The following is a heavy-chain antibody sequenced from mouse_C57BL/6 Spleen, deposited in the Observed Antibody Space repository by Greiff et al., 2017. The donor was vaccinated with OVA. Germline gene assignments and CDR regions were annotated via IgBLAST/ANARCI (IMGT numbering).Heavy chain of an antibody. V-gene: IGHV8-12*01. CDR2: IYCDDDK. CDR1: GFSLSTSGMG. CDR3: ARTPRTGTEFAD. D-gene: IGHD4-1*01. Sequence: QVTLKVSGPGLLQSSPTLSLTCSFSGFSLSTSGMGVSWIRQPSGKGLVWLAHIYCDDDKRYNPSLKSRPTTSKDTSSNQVFLKITSVDTADTATYDCARTPRTGTEFADWGQGTLVTVSA. J-gene: IGHJ3*01.